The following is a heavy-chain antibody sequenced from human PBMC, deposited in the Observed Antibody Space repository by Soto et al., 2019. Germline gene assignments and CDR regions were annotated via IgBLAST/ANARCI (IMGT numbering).Heavy chain of an antibody. J-gene: IGHJ5*02. Sequence: GGSLRLSSAASGLAFRSYGMHWVRQAPGKGLEWVAVIAYDGSNKYYADSVKGRFTISRDNSKNTLYLQMNSLRAEDTAVYYCAKEYLPRMGVTANCNWFEPWGKGTLVTVSS. V-gene: IGHV3-30*18. CDR2: IAYDGSNK. CDR1: GLAFRSYG. CDR3: AKEYLPRMGVTANCNWFEP. D-gene: IGHD2-21*02.